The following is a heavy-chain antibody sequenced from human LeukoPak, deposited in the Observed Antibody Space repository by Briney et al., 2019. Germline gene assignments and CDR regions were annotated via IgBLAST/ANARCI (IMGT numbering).Heavy chain of an antibody. CDR1: GYTFTSYY. D-gene: IGHD1-26*01. V-gene: IGHV1-46*01. Sequence: ASVKVSCKASGYTFTSYYMHWVRQAPGQGLEWMGLINPSGGSTSYAQKFQGRVTMTRDTSTSTVYMELSSLRSEDTAVYYCARDGISDYYGMDVWGQGTTVTVSS. CDR2: INPSGGST. J-gene: IGHJ6*02. CDR3: ARDGISDYYGMDV.